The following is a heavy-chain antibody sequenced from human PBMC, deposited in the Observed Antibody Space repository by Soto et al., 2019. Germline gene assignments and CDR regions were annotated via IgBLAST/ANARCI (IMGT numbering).Heavy chain of an antibody. V-gene: IGHV4-31*03. CDR3: ARDGSGTANWLDP. CDR1: GGSRHVVFCY. D-gene: IGHD2-15*01. Sequence: TLETLCLTYTVPGGSRHVVFCYWAWIRQNPGKGLEWIGYIYYTGVTYYNPSLGSRVNISVDTSKNQFSLELTSVTAADTAVYYCARDGSGTANWLDPWGQGLLVTVSS. CDR2: IYYTGVT. J-gene: IGHJ5*02.